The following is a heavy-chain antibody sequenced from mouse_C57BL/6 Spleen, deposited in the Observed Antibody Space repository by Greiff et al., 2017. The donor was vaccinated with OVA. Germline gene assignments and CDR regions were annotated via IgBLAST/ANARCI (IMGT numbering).Heavy chain of an antibody. CDR2: INYDGSST. J-gene: IGHJ1*03. CDR3: ARERRYFDV. CDR1: GFTFSDYY. Sequence: EVQVVESEGGLVQPGSSMKLSCTASGFTFSDYYMAWVRQVPEKGLEWVANINYDGSSTYYLDSLKSRFIISRDNAKNILYLQMSSLKSEDTATYYCARERRYFDVWGTGTTVTVSS. V-gene: IGHV5-16*01.